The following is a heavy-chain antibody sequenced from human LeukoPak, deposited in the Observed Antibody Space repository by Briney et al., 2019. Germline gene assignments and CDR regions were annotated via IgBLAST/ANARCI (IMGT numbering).Heavy chain of an antibody. CDR3: AKDPYSRYDSRRFDY. J-gene: IGHJ4*02. CDR1: GGSISSYY. Sequence: SETLSLTCTVSGGSISSYYWSWIRQPPGKGLEWIGNIYYSGSTNNNPSLKSRVTISVDTSKNQFSLKLSSVTAADTAVYYCAKDPYSRYDSRRFDYWGQGTLVTVSS. D-gene: IGHD5-12*01. V-gene: IGHV4-59*12. CDR2: IYYSGST.